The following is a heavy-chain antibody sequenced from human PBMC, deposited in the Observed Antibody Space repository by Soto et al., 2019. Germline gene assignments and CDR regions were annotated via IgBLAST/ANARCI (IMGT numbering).Heavy chain of an antibody. CDR3: ARYRREAVAGYTLDN. CDR2: VYNSGST. CDR1: GGSISSNY. V-gene: IGHV4-59*01. J-gene: IGHJ4*02. Sequence: SETLSLTCTVSGGSISSNYWTWIRQPPGKGLEWIGYVYNSGSTNYDPSLKSRVTISEDTSKSQFSLKVNSMTAADTAVYYCARYRREAVAGYTLDNWGQGILVTVSS. D-gene: IGHD6-13*01.